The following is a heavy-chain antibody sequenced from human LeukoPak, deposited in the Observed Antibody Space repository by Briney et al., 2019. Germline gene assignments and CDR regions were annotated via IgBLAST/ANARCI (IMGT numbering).Heavy chain of an antibody. CDR2: IYYSGST. D-gene: IGHD3-10*01. CDR3: SGDPRPSYYYYGVDV. Sequence: SETLSLTCTVSGGSISSSSYYWGWIRQPPGKGLEWIGTIYYSGSTYYNPSLKSRVTISVDTSKNQFSLKLSSVTAADTAVYFCSGDPRPSYYYYGVDVWGQGTTVTVSS. CDR1: GGSISSSSYY. J-gene: IGHJ6*02. V-gene: IGHV4-39*07.